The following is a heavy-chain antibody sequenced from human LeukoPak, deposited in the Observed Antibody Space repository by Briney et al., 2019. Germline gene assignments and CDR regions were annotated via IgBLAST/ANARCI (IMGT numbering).Heavy chain of an antibody. J-gene: IGHJ4*02. D-gene: IGHD3-3*01. V-gene: IGHV4-61*01. Sequence: SETLSLTCTVSGGSVSSGSYYWSWIRQPPGKGLEWIGYIYYSGSTNYNPSLKSRVTISVDTSKNQFSLKLSSVTAADTAVYYCARDYRVTIFGVVIKPPGYFDYWGQGTLVTVSS. CDR3: ARDYRVTIFGVVIKPPGYFDY. CDR1: GGSVSSGSYY. CDR2: IYYSGST.